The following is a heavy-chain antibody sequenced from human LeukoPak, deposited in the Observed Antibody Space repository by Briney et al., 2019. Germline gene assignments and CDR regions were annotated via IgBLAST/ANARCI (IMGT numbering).Heavy chain of an antibody. J-gene: IGHJ6*03. CDR1: GYTFTGYY. CDR2: INPNSGGT. V-gene: IGHV1-2*02. CDR3: ATGIAAADYYYYMDV. Sequence: ASVKVSCKASGYTFTGYYMHWVRQAPGQGLEWMGWINPNSGGTNYAQKFQGRVTMTRDTSISTAYMELSRLRSDDTAVYYCATGIAAADYYYYMDVWGKGTTVTVSS. D-gene: IGHD6-13*01.